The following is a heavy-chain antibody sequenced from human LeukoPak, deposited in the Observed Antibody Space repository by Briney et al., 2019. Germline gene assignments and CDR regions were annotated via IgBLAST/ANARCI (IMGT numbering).Heavy chain of an antibody. D-gene: IGHD2-15*01. CDR1: GFTFSSYS. V-gene: IGHV3-23*01. Sequence: GGSLRLSCAASGFTFSSYSMNWVRQAPGKGLEWVSAISGNGDITYYADSVRGRFSISRDNSKNTLYLQMNSLRAEDTAVYYCARVKRDCSGGSCYSYDYWGQGTLVTVSS. CDR3: ARVKRDCSGGSCYSYDY. CDR2: ISGNGDIT. J-gene: IGHJ4*02.